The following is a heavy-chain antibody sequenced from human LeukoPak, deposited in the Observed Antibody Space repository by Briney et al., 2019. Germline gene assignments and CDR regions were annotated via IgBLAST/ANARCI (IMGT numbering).Heavy chain of an antibody. CDR3: AREDSGYSGYDKTWTFDY. V-gene: IGHV1-18*01. J-gene: IGHJ4*02. D-gene: IGHD5-12*01. CDR1: GYTFTSYG. CDR2: ISTYNGYT. Sequence: ASVKVSCKASGYTFTSYGINWVRQAPGQGLEWMGWISTYNGYTNYAQNLQGRVTMTTDTSASTVYLELRSLRSDDTAVYYCAREDSGYSGYDKTWTFDYWGQGTLVTVSS.